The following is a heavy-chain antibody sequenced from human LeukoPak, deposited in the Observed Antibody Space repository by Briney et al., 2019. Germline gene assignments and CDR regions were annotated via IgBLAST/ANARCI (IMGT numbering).Heavy chain of an antibody. J-gene: IGHJ4*02. CDR1: GGSISSYY. V-gene: IGHV4-59*08. D-gene: IGHD1-7*01. CDR3: ARGNWNYDFDY. CDR2: IYYSGST. Sequence: SETLSLTCTVSGGSISSYYWSWIRQPPGKGLEWIGYIYYSGSTNYNPSLKSRVTISVDTSKNQFSLKLSSVTAADTAVYYCARGNWNYDFDYWGQGTLVTVSS.